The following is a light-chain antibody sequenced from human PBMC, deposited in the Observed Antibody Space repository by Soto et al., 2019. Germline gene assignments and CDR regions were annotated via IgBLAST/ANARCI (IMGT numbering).Light chain of an antibody. CDR1: QSVSSN. J-gene: IGKJ1*01. V-gene: IGKV3D-15*01. Sequence: EIVVTQSPATLSVARGERASLSCRASQSVSSNLAWYQQKPGQAPRLLIYGASTRATGIPARFSGSGSGTEFTLTISSLQSEDFAVYYCQQYNNWPTTFGQGTKV. CDR3: QQYNNWPTT. CDR2: GAS.